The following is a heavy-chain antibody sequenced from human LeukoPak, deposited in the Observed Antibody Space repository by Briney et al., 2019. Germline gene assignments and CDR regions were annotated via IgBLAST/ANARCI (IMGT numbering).Heavy chain of an antibody. CDR1: GGSISSYY. J-gene: IGHJ4*02. D-gene: IGHD1-26*01. CDR2: IYYSGST. CDR3: ARYLHGSGTFY. Sequence: PSETLSLTCTVSGGSISSYYWSWIRQPPGKGLEWIGYIYYSGSTNYNPSLKSRVTISVDTSKNQFSLKLSSVTAADTAVYYCARYLHGSGTFYWGQGTLVTVSS. V-gene: IGHV4-59*01.